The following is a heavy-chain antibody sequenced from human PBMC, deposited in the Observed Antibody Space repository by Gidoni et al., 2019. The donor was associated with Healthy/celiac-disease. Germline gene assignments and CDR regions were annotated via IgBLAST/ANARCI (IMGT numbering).Heavy chain of an antibody. J-gene: IGHJ5*02. D-gene: IGHD2-2*02. Sequence: QVQLVQSGAEVKKPGSSVKVSCKASGGTFSSYAISWVRQAPGQGLEWMGGIIPIFGTANYAQKFQGRVTITADKSTSTAYMELSSLRSEDTAVYYCARSRAAQYCSSTSCYRWFDPWGQGTLVTVSS. CDR3: ARSRAAQYCSSTSCYRWFDP. CDR1: GGTFSSYA. V-gene: IGHV1-69*06. CDR2: IIPIFGTA.